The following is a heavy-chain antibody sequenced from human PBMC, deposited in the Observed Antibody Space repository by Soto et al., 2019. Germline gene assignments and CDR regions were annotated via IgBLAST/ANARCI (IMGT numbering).Heavy chain of an antibody. Sequence: SETLSLTCTVSGDSVSSGSYYWSWIRQPPGKGLEWIGFMYYSGSTNYNPSLKSRVTISVDTSKNQFSLKLSSVTAADTAVYYCAREGVVRGVISYWGQGTLVTVSS. CDR3: AREGVVRGVISY. V-gene: IGHV4-61*01. CDR2: MYYSGST. D-gene: IGHD3-10*01. J-gene: IGHJ4*02. CDR1: GDSVSSGSYY.